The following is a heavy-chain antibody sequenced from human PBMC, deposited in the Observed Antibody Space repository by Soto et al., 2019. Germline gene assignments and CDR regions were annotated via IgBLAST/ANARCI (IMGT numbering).Heavy chain of an antibody. J-gene: IGHJ3*02. CDR2: SIPIFGTA. V-gene: IGHV1-69*06. Sequence: LQLVQSGAEVQKPGSSVKVSCKASGCTFSSYAISWVRQAPGQGLEWMGGSIPIFGTANYAQKFQGRGTITAAKSTSTAYMELSSLRSEENAVYYCASGYYYDSSDDAFDICGQGTMVTVSS. CDR1: GCTFSSYA. CDR3: ASGYYYDSSDDAFDI. D-gene: IGHD3-22*01.